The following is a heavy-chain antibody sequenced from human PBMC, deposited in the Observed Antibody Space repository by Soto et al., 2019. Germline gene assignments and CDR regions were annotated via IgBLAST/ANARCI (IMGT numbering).Heavy chain of an antibody. D-gene: IGHD4-17*01. CDR3: ARTTAVPNTLRSRYFFDY. J-gene: IGHJ4*02. CDR1: GGSISSYY. Sequence: SSETLSLTCTVSGGSISSYYWSWIRQPPGKGLEWIGYIYYSGTTNYNPSLKSRVTISVDLSKNRFSLRPSSVTTADTALYYCARTTAVPNTLRSRYFFDYWGQGTLVTVSS. V-gene: IGHV4-59*01. CDR2: IYYSGTT.